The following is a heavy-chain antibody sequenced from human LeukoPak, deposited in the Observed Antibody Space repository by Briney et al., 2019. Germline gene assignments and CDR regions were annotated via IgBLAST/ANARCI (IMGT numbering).Heavy chain of an antibody. J-gene: IGHJ4*02. CDR1: GDSIFTNNVA. CDR2: TYYRSKWSF. CDR3: ARGKYNSFDN. V-gene: IGHV6-1*01. Sequence: QTLSLTCAISGDSIFTNNVAWNWIRQSPSRGLEWLGRTYYRSKWSFDYAVSVKSRITINADTSKNQFSLQLSSVTPEDTAVYYCARGKYNSFDNWGQGTLVTVSS. D-gene: IGHD6-6*01.